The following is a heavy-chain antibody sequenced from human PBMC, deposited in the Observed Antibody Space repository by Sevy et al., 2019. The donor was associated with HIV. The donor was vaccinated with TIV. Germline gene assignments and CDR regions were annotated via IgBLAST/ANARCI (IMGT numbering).Heavy chain of an antibody. J-gene: IGHJ3*02. CDR2: ISGLSNYI. CDR1: GFTFSSYS. V-gene: IGHV3-21*01. Sequence: GGSLRLSCAASGFTFSSYSMNWVRQAPGKGLEWVSSISGLSNYINYADSVQGRFTISRDNAKNSLYLQMNSLTDEDTAVYYCARDETWDAFDIWGQGTMVTVSS. CDR3: ARDETWDAFDI.